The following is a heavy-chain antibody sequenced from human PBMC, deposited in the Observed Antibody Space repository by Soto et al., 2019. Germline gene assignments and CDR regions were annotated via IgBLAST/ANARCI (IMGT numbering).Heavy chain of an antibody. CDR2: ISGSGGST. J-gene: IGHJ4*02. V-gene: IGHV3-23*01. CDR3: AKGYYYGSGSSMPFDY. D-gene: IGHD3-10*01. CDR1: GFTFSSYA. Sequence: GGSLRLSCAASGFTFSSYAMSWVRQAPGKGLEWVSAISGSGGSTYYADSVKGRFTISRDNSKNTLYLQMNSLRAEDTAVYYCAKGYYYGSGSSMPFDYWGQGTLVTVCS.